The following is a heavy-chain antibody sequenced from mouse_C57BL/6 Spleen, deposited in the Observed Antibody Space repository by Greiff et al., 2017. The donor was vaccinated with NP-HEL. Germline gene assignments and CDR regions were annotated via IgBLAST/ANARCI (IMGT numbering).Heavy chain of an antibody. V-gene: IGHV1-80*01. CDR2: IYPGDGDT. D-gene: IGHD1-1*01. CDR1: GYAFSSYW. J-gene: IGHJ3*01. Sequence: VQLQQSGAELVKPGASVKISCKASGYAFSSYWMNWVKQRPGKGLEWIGQIYPGDGDTNYNGKFKGKATLTADKSSSTAYMQLSSLTSEDSAVYFCSREDYYGSIAYWGQGTLVTVSA. CDR3: SREDYYGSIAY.